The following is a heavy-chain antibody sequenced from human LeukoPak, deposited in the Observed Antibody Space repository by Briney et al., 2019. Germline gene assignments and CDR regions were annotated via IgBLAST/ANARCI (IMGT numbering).Heavy chain of an antibody. V-gene: IGHV3-30*18. CDR2: ISFDGSGK. Sequence: GRSLRLSCAASGFTFSSFGMHWVRQAPGKGLEWVAFISFDGSGKYYADSVKGRFTISRDNSKNTLYLQMNSLRAEDTAVYYCAKGGIGYCTNGVCYTIDYWGQGTLVTVSS. CDR3: AKGGIGYCTNGVCYTIDY. D-gene: IGHD2-8*01. J-gene: IGHJ4*02. CDR1: GFTFSSFG.